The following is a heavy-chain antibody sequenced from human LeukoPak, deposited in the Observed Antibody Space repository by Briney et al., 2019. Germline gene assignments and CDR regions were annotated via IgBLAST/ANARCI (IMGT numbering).Heavy chain of an antibody. V-gene: IGHV5-51*01. J-gene: IGHJ4*02. CDR1: GYSFTSYW. D-gene: IGHD1-26*01. Sequence: GESLKISCKGSGYSFTSYWIGLARQMPGKSLEWMGIIYPGDSDTRYSPSFQGQVTISADKSLSTAYLQWSSLKASDTAMYYCARGSGSYHTAYMNWGQGSPVTVSS. CDR3: ARGSGSYHTAYMN. CDR2: IYPGDSDT.